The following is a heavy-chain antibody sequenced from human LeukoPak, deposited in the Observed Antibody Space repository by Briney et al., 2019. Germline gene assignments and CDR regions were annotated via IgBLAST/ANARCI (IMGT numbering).Heavy chain of an antibody. D-gene: IGHD2-15*01. CDR3: ARDPEVVVAATDDAFDI. CDR1: GFTFSSYW. Sequence: PGGSLRLSCAASGFTFSSYWMHWVRQAPGKGLVWVSRINSDGSSTSYADSVKGRFTISRDNAKNTLYLQMNSLRAEDTAVYYCARDPEVVVAATDDAFDIWGQGTMVTVSS. J-gene: IGHJ3*02. V-gene: IGHV3-74*01. CDR2: INSDGSST.